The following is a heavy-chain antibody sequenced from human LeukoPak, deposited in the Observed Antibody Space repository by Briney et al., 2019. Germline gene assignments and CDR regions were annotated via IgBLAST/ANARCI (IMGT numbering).Heavy chain of an antibody. CDR2: IYKAGNT. J-gene: IGHJ2*01. Sequence: PGGSLRLSCAASGFTVSTNYMNWVRQAPGRGPEWVSVIYKAGNTFYADSVKGRFTMSRDNSKNTLHLQMNSLRAEDTAVYYCARVLLDTNGDQYWYYDLWGRGTLVTVSS. CDR1: GFTVSTNY. CDR3: ARVLLDTNGDQYWYYDL. V-gene: IGHV3-53*01. D-gene: IGHD2-8*01.